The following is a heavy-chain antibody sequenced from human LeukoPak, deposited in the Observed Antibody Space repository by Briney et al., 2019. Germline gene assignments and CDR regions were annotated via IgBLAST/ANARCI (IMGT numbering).Heavy chain of an antibody. Sequence: KPSETLSLTCAVYGGSFSGYYWSWIRQPPGKGLEWIGEIDHSGSTNYNPSLKSRVTISVDTSKNQFSLKLSSVTAADTAVYYCARGGYSSSWSRYYYYYYGMDVWGKGTTVTVSS. CDR1: GGSFSGYY. V-gene: IGHV4-34*01. D-gene: IGHD6-13*01. CDR2: IDHSGST. CDR3: ARGGYSSSWSRYYYYYYGMDV. J-gene: IGHJ6*04.